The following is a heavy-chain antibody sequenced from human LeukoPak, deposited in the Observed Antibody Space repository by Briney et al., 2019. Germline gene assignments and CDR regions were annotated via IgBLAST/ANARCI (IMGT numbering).Heavy chain of an antibody. V-gene: IGHV3-30*04. J-gene: IGHJ4*02. Sequence: PGGSLRLSCAASGFTFSSYAMNWVRQAPGKGLEWVAVISYDGSNKYYADSVKGRFTISRDNSKNTLYLQMNSLRAEDTAVYYCARDKDYLDYWGQGTLVTVSS. CDR3: ARDKDYLDY. CDR2: ISYDGSNK. CDR1: GFTFSSYA.